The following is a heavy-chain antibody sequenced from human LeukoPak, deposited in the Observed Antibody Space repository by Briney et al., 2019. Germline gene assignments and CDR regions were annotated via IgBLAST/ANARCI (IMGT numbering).Heavy chain of an antibody. CDR2: ISPYNGNT. J-gene: IGHJ5*02. CDR1: GYTFTSYG. CDR3: ARDLYNWNYGGNWFDP. Sequence: ASVKVSCKASGYTFTSYGISWVRQAPGQGLEWMGWISPYNGNTKYAQKVQGRFTMTTDTSTSTAYMELRSLRSDDTAIYYCARDLYNWNYGGNWFDPWGQGTLVTVSS. D-gene: IGHD1-7*01. V-gene: IGHV1-18*01.